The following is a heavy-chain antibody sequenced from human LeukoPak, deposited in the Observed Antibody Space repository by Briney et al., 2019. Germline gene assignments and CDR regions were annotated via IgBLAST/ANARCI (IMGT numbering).Heavy chain of an antibody. Sequence: GGSLRLSCAGSGFAFSGIWLNWVRQAPGQRLEWVGRINTRTDGATTTYAAPVKGRFTISRDDSKSTLYLEMNSLKTEDTAVYYCTTEFWYYFNNWGQGTLVTVSS. CDR2: INTRTDGATT. CDR3: TTEFWYYFNN. V-gene: IGHV3-15*01. J-gene: IGHJ4*02. D-gene: IGHD3-3*01. CDR1: GFAFSGIW.